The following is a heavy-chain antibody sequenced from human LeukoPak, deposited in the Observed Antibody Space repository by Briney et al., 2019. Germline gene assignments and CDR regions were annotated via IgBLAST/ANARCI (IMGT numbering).Heavy chain of an antibody. CDR3: ARDLRYGGNSNAFDI. V-gene: IGHV3-48*01. CDR1: GFTFSSYS. CDR2: ISSSSSTI. Sequence: PGGSLRLSCPASGFTFSSYSMNWVRQAPGKGLEWVSYISSSSSTIYYTDSVKGRFTISRDNAKNSLYLQMNSLRAEDTAVYYCARDLRYGGNSNAFDIWGQGTMVTVSS. J-gene: IGHJ3*02. D-gene: IGHD4-23*01.